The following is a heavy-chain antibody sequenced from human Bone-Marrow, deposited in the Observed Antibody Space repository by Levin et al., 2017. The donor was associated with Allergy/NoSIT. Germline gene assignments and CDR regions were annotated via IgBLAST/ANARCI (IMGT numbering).Heavy chain of an antibody. Sequence: SETLSLTCAVSGGSFRGYYWSWIRQPPGKGLEWIGSISDSGTTINYNPSLKSRVTMSVDTSKKYFSLNVTSVTAADTAVSYCARDKASVTGSRGKAKWFDPWGQGTLVTVSS. J-gene: IGHJ5*02. CDR1: GGSFRGYY. D-gene: IGHD1-26*01. CDR3: ARDKASVTGSRGKAKWFDP. CDR2: ISDSGTTI. V-gene: IGHV4-34*01.